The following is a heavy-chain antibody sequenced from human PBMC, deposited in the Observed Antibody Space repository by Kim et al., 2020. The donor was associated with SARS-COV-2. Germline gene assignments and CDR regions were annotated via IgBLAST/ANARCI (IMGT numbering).Heavy chain of an antibody. J-gene: IGHJ6*02. Sequence: SETLSLTCTVSGGSISSGGYYWSWIRQHPGKGLEWIGYIYYSGSTYYNPSLKSRVTISVDTSKNQFSLKLSSVTAADTAVYYCARDLGYYYDSSGSSLLNYYYYYGMDVWGQGTTVTVSS. CDR2: IYYSGST. CDR3: ARDLGYYYDSSGSSLLNYYYYYGMDV. V-gene: IGHV4-31*03. D-gene: IGHD3-22*01. CDR1: GGSISSGGYY.